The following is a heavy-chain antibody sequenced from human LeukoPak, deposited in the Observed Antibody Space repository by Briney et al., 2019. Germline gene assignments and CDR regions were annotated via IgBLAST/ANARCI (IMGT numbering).Heavy chain of an antibody. J-gene: IGHJ5*02. CDR3: TKMSFFGSGSYGS. D-gene: IGHD3-10*01. CDR2: ISGSGGST. Sequence: GGSLRLSCAASGFTFSSYAMSWVRQAPGKGLEWVSGISGSGGSTNYADSVKGRFTISRDNSKNTLYLQMNSQRVEDTAVYYCTKMSFFGSGSYGSWGQGTLVTVSS. CDR1: GFTFSSYA. V-gene: IGHV3-23*01.